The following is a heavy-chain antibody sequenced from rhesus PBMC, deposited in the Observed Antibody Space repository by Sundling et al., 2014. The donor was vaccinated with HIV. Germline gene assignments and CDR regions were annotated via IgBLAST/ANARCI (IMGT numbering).Heavy chain of an antibody. CDR1: GGSISSSY. D-gene: IGHD4-29*01. J-gene: IGHJ4*01. V-gene: IGHV4-169*02. Sequence: QVQLQESGPGLVKPSETLSVICAVSGGSISSSYWSWIRQAPGKGLEWIGYIYGSGSSTNYNPSLKSRVTLSVDMSKNQFSLRVTSMTAADTAVYYCASEVFHGDSYLESWGRGVLVTVSS. CDR3: ASEVFHGDSYLES. CDR2: IYGSGSST.